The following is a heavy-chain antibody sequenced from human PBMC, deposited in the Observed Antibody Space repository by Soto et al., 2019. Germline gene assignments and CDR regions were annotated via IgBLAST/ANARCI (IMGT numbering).Heavy chain of an antibody. CDR2: IIPTFGRT. V-gene: IGHV1-69*13. D-gene: IGHD3-10*02. CDR3: ARDPLSSFAMDV. CDR1: GATFSSYA. Sequence: ASVKVSCKASGATFSSYAISWVRQAPGKGLEWMGKIIPTFGRTNYAQKFQGRLTISGDDSTSTADMELTSLESDDTAVYYCARDPLSSFAMDVWGQGTTVTVS. J-gene: IGHJ6*01.